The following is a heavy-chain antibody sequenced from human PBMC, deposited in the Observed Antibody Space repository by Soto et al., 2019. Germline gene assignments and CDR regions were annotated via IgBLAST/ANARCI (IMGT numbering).Heavy chain of an antibody. CDR2: MNPNSGNT. V-gene: IGHV1-8*01. D-gene: IGHD3-22*01. Sequence: QVQLVQYGAEVKKPGASVKVSCKASGYTFTSYDIKWVRQATGQGLEWMGWMNPNSGNTGYAQKIQGRVTMTRNTSLSTAYMELISLRSEDTAVYYCARVGYYYDSSGYYLSFDSWGQGTLVTVSS. CDR3: ARVGYYYDSSGYYLSFDS. CDR1: GYTFTSYD. J-gene: IGHJ4*02.